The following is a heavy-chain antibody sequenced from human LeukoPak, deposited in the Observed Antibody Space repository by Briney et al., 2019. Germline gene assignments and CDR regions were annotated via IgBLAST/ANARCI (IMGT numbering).Heavy chain of an antibody. CDR1: GVSISTYY. J-gene: IGHJ4*02. Sequence: SETLSLTCTVSGVSISTYYWSWIRQHPGKGLEWIGYISDVGSNDYNPSLKGRVTISRDTSKNQFSLKLSSVTAADTAVYYCARVNSSSWYYFDYWGQGTLVTVSS. CDR3: ARVNSSSWYYFDY. D-gene: IGHD6-13*01. CDR2: ISDVGSN. V-gene: IGHV4-59*01.